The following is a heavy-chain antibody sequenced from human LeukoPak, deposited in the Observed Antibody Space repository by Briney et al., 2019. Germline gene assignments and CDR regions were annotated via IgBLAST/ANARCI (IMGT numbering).Heavy chain of an antibody. CDR2: IYSGGST. CDR1: GFTFSSYA. D-gene: IGHD3-16*01. CDR3: AREGAKSIDY. J-gene: IGHJ4*02. V-gene: IGHV3-66*01. Sequence: PGGSLRLSCAASGFTFSSYAMSWVRQAPGKGLEWVSVIYSGGSTYYADSVKGRFTISRDNSKNTLYLQMNSLRAEDTAVYYCAREGAKSIDYWGQGTLVTVSS.